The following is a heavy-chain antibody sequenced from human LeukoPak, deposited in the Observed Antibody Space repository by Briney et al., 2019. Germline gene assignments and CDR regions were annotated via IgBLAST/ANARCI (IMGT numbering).Heavy chain of an antibody. CDR3: ASPGYSSGGHDY. D-gene: IGHD6-25*01. J-gene: IGHJ4*02. CDR2: ISSSSSYI. CDR1: GFTFSSYS. Sequence: GGSLRLSCAASGFTFSSYSMNWVRQALGKGLEWVSSISSSSSYIYYADSVKGRFTISRDNAKNSLYLQMNSLRAEDTAVYYCASPGYSSGGHDYWGQGTLVTVSS. V-gene: IGHV3-21*01.